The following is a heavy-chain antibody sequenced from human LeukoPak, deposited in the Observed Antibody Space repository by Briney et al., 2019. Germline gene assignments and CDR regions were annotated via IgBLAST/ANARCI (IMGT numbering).Heavy chain of an antibody. Sequence: GGSLRLSCAASGFTFSSYGMHWVRQAPGKGLEWVAFIRYDGSNKYYADSVKGRFTISRDNSKNTLYLQMNSLRAEDTAVYYCAKAANYDFWSGYYTEIDYWGQGTLVTVSS. CDR3: AKAANYDFWSGYYTEIDY. CDR1: GFTFSSYG. CDR2: IRYDGSNK. J-gene: IGHJ4*02. V-gene: IGHV3-30*02. D-gene: IGHD3-3*01.